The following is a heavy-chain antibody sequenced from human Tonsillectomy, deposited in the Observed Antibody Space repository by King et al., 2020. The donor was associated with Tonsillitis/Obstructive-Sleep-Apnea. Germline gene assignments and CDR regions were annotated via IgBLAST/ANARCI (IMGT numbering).Heavy chain of an antibody. CDR2: ITGNGGNT. CDR1: GFTFSSYA. J-gene: IGHJ5*01. Sequence: VQLVESGGGLVQPGGSLRLSCAASGFTFSSYAMSWVLQTPGKGLEWVSIITGNGGNTYYADYVKGRFTISRDNSKNTLYLQMNSLRAEDTAVYYCAKGITAAGWEWIDAWGEGSLASASS. D-gene: IGHD6-13*01. V-gene: IGHV3-23*04. CDR3: AKGITAAGWEWIDA.